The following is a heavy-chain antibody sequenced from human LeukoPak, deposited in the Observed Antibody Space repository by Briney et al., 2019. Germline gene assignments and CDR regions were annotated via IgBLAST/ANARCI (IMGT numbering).Heavy chain of an antibody. D-gene: IGHD2-21*01. J-gene: IGHJ4*02. CDR3: VRGDWYFES. Sequence: GGSLRLSCVTSGFNFSDSRMTWVRQAPGKGLQWVANVNRDGTEKHFLDSVEGRFTISRDNAKKSLYLEMSSLRPQDTAVYFCVRGDWYFESWGQGTLVTVSS. CDR1: GFNFSDSR. CDR2: VNRDGTEK. V-gene: IGHV3-7*04.